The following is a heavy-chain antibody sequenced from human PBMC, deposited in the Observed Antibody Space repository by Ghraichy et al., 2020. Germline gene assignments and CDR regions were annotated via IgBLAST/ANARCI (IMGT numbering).Heavy chain of an antibody. CDR2: IYYSGST. CDR3: ARGRWELPF. J-gene: IGHJ3*01. Sequence: SETLSLTCSVSGGSISSYYWTWIRQPPGKGLEWIGYIYYSGSTDYNPSLKSRVTISVDTSKNQFSLKLSSVTAADTAVYYCARGRWELPFWGQGTMVTVSS. CDR1: GGSISSYY. V-gene: IGHV4-59*01. D-gene: IGHD1-26*01.